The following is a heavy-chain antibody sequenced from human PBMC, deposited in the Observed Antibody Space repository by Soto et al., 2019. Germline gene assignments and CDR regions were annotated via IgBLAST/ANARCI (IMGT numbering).Heavy chain of an antibody. Sequence: SETLSLTCTVSVGSSSSYYWSWIRQPPGKGLEWIGHIYYSGSTNYNPSLKSRVTISVDTSKNQFSLKLSSVTAADTAVYYCARSLITMVRGVHRGLFDPWGQGPLVTVSS. CDR3: ARSLITMVRGVHRGLFDP. CDR2: IYYSGST. CDR1: VGSSSSYY. D-gene: IGHD3-10*01. V-gene: IGHV4-59*01. J-gene: IGHJ5*02.